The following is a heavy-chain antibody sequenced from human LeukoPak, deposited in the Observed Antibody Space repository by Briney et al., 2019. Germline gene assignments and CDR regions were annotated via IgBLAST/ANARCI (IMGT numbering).Heavy chain of an antibody. Sequence: ASVKVSCKASGYTFTSYDINWVRQATGQGLEWMGWMNPNSGNTGYAQKFQGSVTMTRDTSISTVYMELSRLRSDDTAVYYCARTSGSYWWFDSWGQGTLVTVSS. CDR3: ARTSGSYWWFDS. CDR2: MNPNSGNT. J-gene: IGHJ5*01. V-gene: IGHV1-8*01. CDR1: GYTFTSYD. D-gene: IGHD1-26*01.